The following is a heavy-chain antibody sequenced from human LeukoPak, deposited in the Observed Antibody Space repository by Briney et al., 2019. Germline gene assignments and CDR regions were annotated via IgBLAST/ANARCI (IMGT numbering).Heavy chain of an antibody. CDR3: ARPGGYYYDSSGYYYPFDY. V-gene: IGHV3-30-3*01. CDR1: GFSFNRYA. CDR2: ISYDGSNK. Sequence: PGGSLRLSCSASGFSFNRYAMHWVRQAPGKGLEWVAVISYDGSNKYYADSVKGRFTISRDNSKNTLYLQMNSLRSEDTAVYYCARPGGYYYDSSGYYYPFDYWGQGTLVTVSS. D-gene: IGHD3-22*01. J-gene: IGHJ4*02.